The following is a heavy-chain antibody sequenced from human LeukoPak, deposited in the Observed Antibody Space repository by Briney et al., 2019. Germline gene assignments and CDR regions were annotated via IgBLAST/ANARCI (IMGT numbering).Heavy chain of an antibody. D-gene: IGHD5-12*01. V-gene: IGHV4-31*03. CDR3: ARDARPGSGHGFDP. CDR2: IHYSGRT. CDR1: TGSISSGDYF. J-gene: IGHJ5*02. Sequence: SETLSLTCTASTGSISSGDYFWSWIRQHPGKGLEWIGYIHYSGRTYYNPSLKSRVTISVDTSKNQLSLKLTSVTAADTAVYYCARDARPGSGHGFDPWGQGTLVTVSS.